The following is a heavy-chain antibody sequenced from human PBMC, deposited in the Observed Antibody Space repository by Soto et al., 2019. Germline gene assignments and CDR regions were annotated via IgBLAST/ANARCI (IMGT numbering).Heavy chain of an antibody. CDR1: GGTFSSYA. D-gene: IGHD3-10*01. CDR3: ARDYYGSGSSDY. V-gene: IGHV1-69*13. CDR2: IIPIFGTA. J-gene: IGHJ4*02. Sequence: SVKVSCKASGGTFSSYAISWVRQAPGQGLEWIGGIIPIFGTANYAQKFRDRVTITADESTSTAYMELSSLRSEDTAVYYCARDYYGSGSSDYWGQGTMVTVYS.